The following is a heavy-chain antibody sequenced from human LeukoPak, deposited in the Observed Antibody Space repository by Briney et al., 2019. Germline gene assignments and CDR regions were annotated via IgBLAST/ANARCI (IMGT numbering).Heavy chain of an antibody. J-gene: IGHJ6*03. V-gene: IGHV6-1*01. CDR2: TYYRSKLYS. CDR3: ARGPQVVGYYYIDE. D-gene: IGHD2-15*01. CDR1: GDSFSSNSAA. Sequence: SQTLSLTCAISGDSFSSNSAAWNWLRQSPSRGLEWLGRTYYRSKLYSDYAVSVKSRITINPDTSKNQFSLQLNSVTPEDTAVYYCARGPQVVGYYYIDEWGKGTTVTVSS.